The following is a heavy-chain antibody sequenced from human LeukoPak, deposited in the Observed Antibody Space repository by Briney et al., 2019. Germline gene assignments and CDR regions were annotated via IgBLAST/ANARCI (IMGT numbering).Heavy chain of an antibody. J-gene: IGHJ3*02. D-gene: IGHD1-26*01. Sequence: SVKVSCKASGGTFSSYTISWVRQAPGQGLEWMGRIIPTLGIANYAQKFQGRVTITADKSTSTAYMELSSLRSEDTAVYYCASESGSYNDAFDIWGQGTMVTVSS. CDR3: ASESGSYNDAFDI. CDR1: GGTFSSYT. CDR2: IIPTLGIA. V-gene: IGHV1-69*02.